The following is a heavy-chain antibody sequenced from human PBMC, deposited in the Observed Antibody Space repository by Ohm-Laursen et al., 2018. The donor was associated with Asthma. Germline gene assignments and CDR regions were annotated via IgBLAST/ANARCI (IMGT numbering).Heavy chain of an antibody. V-gene: IGHV3-53*01. J-gene: IGHJ4*02. Sequence: SLRLSCTASGFTFDDYAMHWVRQAPGKGLEWVSAIYSGGTTYYADSVRGRFTISRDNSKNTPYLQMNSLRAEDTAVYYCARKFSSGWLFDFWGQGTLVTVSS. D-gene: IGHD6-19*01. CDR3: ARKFSSGWLFDF. CDR2: IYSGGTT. CDR1: GFTFDDYA.